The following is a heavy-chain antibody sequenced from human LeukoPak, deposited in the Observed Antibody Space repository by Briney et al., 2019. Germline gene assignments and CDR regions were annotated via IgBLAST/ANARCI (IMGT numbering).Heavy chain of an antibody. Sequence: SQTLSLTCDISGDSVSSNSAAWNWIRQSPSRGLEWLGRTYYRSKWYNDYAVSVKGRITINPDTSKNQFSLQLNSVTPEDTAVYYCARDHITVAGQTRYYYFDYWGQGTLVTVSS. CDR1: GDSVSSNSAA. D-gene: IGHD6-19*01. V-gene: IGHV6-1*01. J-gene: IGHJ4*02. CDR3: ARDHITVAGQTRYYYFDY. CDR2: TYYRSKWYN.